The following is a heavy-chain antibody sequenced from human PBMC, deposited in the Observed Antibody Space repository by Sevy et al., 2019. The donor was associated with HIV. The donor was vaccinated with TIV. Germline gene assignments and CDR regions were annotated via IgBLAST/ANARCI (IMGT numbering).Heavy chain of an antibody. CDR1: GFTFSKYS. CDR2: LSFGCGEM. Sequence: GGSLRLSCAASGFTFSKYSMSWVRQPPGKGLEWVSTLSFGCGEMNYADSVKGRFTISRDNSKSSVYLQMNNLRPEDTAVYYCAREGCTKPHDYWCQGTLVTVSS. CDR3: AREGCTKPHDY. J-gene: IGHJ4*02. D-gene: IGHD2-8*01. V-gene: IGHV3-23*01.